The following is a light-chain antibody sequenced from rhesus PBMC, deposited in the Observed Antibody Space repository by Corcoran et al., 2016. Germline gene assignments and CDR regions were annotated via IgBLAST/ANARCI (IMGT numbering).Light chain of an antibody. V-gene: IGKV1-69*01. CDR2: GAS. J-gene: IGKJ2*01. Sequence: DIQMTQSPSSLSASVGDRVTITCRASQVISNWLAWYRQKPEKAPKLMFYGASNLETGVPSRLRGNGSGTDFTLTISSLQPEDIATYYCQQHDMSPYSFGQGTKVEIK. CDR3: QQHDMSPYS. CDR1: QVISNW.